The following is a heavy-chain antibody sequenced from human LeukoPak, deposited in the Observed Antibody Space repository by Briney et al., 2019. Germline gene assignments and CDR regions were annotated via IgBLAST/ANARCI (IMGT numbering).Heavy chain of an antibody. CDR3: VRHPGGGHTEGYFDF. CDR2: IYPSGDT. Sequence: PSETLSLTCTVSGDSISGISYYWGWIRQSPGTGLEWIASIYPSGDTHYNPSLKSRLTVSVDMSKNQFFLKLTSVTAADTALYYCVRHPGGGHTEGYFDFWGQGVLVTVSS. V-gene: IGHV4-39*01. J-gene: IGHJ4*02. D-gene: IGHD3-16*01. CDR1: GDSISGISYY.